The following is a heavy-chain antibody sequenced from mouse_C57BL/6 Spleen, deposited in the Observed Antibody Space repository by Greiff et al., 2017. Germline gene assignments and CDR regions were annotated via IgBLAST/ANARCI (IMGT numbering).Heavy chain of an antibody. Sequence: QVQLKQPGAELVKPGASVKLSCKASGYTFTSYWMHWVKQRTGQGLEWLGMIHPNSGSTNYNEKFKSKATLTVDKSSSPAYMQLSSLTAEDSAVYYCARYDDGYYDYWGQGTTLTVSS. CDR1: GYTFTSYW. V-gene: IGHV1-64*01. CDR3: ARYDDGYYDY. CDR2: IHPNSGST. J-gene: IGHJ2*01. D-gene: IGHD2-3*01.